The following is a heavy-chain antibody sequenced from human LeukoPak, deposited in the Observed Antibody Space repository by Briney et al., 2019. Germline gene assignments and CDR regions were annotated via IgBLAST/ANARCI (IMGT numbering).Heavy chain of an antibody. Sequence: GGSLRLSCAASGFTFSDYYMTWVRQAPGKGLVWVSRINSDGSSTSYADSVKGRFTISRDNAKNTLYLQMNSLRAEDTAVYYCARDERDYYDSSGYYDLFDYWGQGTLVTVSS. CDR1: GFTFSDYY. CDR2: INSDGSST. V-gene: IGHV3-74*01. J-gene: IGHJ4*02. D-gene: IGHD3-22*01. CDR3: ARDERDYYDSSGYYDLFDY.